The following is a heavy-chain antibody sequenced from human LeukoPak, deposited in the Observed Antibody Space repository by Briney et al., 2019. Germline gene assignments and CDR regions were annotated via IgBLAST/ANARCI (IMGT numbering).Heavy chain of an antibody. CDR2: ISYDGSDK. D-gene: IGHD6-13*01. CDR3: AKAVGRISWSFDY. J-gene: IGHJ4*02. V-gene: IGHV3-30*18. Sequence: GALRLSCEASGFTFNTYAMHWVRQPPGKGLEWVALISYDGSDKIYTDSVKGRFTISRDNSEGTLYLQMDSLRGDDAAVYYCAKAVGRISWSFDYWGQGALVTVSS. CDR1: GFTFNTYA.